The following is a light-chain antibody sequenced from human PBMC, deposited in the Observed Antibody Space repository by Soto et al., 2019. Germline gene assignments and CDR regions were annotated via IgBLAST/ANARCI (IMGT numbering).Light chain of an antibody. J-gene: IGLJ2*01. CDR1: SSDVGGYNN. V-gene: IGLV2-11*01. CDR3: CSYAGSIVV. Sequence: QSALTQPRSVSGSPGQSVTISCTGTSSDVGGYNNVSWYQQHPGKAPKLMIYDVSKRPSGVPDRFSGSKSGNTASLTISGLQAEDEADYYCCSYAGSIVVFGGGTKVTVL. CDR2: DVS.